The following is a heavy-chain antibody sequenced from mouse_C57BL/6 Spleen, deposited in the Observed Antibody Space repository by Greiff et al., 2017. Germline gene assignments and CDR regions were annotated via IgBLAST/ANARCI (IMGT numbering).Heavy chain of an antibody. V-gene: IGHV5-17*01. J-gene: IGHJ3*01. CDR3: ATRTHSWFAY. D-gene: IGHD1-2*01. Sequence: EVKVVESGGGLVKPGGSLKLSCAASGFTFSDYGMHWVRQAPEKGLEWVAYISSGSSTIYYADTVKGRFTISSDNAKNTLFLQMTSLRSEDTAMYYCATRTHSWFAYWGQGTLVTVSA. CDR1: GFTFSDYG. CDR2: ISSGSSTI.